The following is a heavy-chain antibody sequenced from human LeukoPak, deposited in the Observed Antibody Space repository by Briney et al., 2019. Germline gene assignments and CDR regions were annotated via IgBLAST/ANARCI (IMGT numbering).Heavy chain of an antibody. Sequence: SETLSLTCTVSGGSISSGSYYWSWIRQPAGKGLEWIGRIYTSGSTNYNPSLKSRVTISADTSKNQFSLKLSSVTAADTAVYYCARAEAYSGYGSFDYWGQGTLVTVSS. CDR1: GGSISSGSYY. CDR2: IYTSGST. D-gene: IGHD5-12*01. J-gene: IGHJ4*02. CDR3: ARAEAYSGYGSFDY. V-gene: IGHV4-61*02.